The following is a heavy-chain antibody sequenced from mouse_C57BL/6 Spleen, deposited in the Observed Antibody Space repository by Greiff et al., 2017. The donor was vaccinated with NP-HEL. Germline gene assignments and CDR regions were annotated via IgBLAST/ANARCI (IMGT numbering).Heavy chain of an antibody. D-gene: IGHD2-5*01. CDR1: GFNIKNTY. J-gene: IGHJ2*01. CDR3: ARGVRSSNYREYYFDY. V-gene: IGHV14-3*01. Sequence: EVQLQQSVAELVRPGASVKLSCTASGFNIKNTYMHWVKQRPEQGLEWIGRIDPANGNTKYAPKFQGKATITADTSSNTAYLQLSSLTSEDTAIYYCARGVRSSNYREYYFDYWGQGTTLTVSS. CDR2: IDPANGNT.